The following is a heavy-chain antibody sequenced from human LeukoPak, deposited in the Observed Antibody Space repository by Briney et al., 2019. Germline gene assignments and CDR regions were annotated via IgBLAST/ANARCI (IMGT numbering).Heavy chain of an antibody. CDR2: IKQDGSEK. Sequence: PGGSLRLSCAASGFTVSSYWMSWVRQAPGKGLEWVASIKQDGSEKFYVDSVKGRITISRDNAKNSLYLQMSSLRAEDTALYYCAREEGGYFDYWAREPWSPSPQ. J-gene: IGHJ4*02. CDR1: GFTVSSYW. D-gene: IGHD3-16*01. CDR3: AREEGGYFDY. V-gene: IGHV3-7*05.